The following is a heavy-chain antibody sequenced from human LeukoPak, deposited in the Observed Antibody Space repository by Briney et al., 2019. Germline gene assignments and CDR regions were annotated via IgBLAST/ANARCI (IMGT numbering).Heavy chain of an antibody. J-gene: IGHJ4*02. D-gene: IGHD3-22*01. CDR1: GFTFSSYE. CDR3: ARDRYYYDSSGYHYYFDY. Sequence: GGSLRLSCAASGFTFSSYEMNWVRQAPGKGLEWVSYISSSGSTIYYADSVKGRFTISRDNAKNSLYLQMNSLRAEDTAVYYCARDRYYYDSSGYHYYFDYWGQGTLVTVSS. CDR2: ISSSGSTI. V-gene: IGHV3-48*03.